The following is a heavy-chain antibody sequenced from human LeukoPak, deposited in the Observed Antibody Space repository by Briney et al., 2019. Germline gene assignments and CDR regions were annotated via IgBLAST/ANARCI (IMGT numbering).Heavy chain of an antibody. Sequence: SVKVSCKASGGTFSSYAISWVRQAPGQGLERMGRIIPIFGTANYAQKFQGRVTITTDESTSTAYVELSSLRSEDTAVYYCARGLLIDRAMGMSQSSWNPWDIWGQGTMVTVSS. V-gene: IGHV1-69*05. CDR2: IIPIFGTA. D-gene: IGHD5-18*01. J-gene: IGHJ3*02. CDR3: ARGLLIDRAMGMSQSSWNPWDI. CDR1: GGTFSSYA.